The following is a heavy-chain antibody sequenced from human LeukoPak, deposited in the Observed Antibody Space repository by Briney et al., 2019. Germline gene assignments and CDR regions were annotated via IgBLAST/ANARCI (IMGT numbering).Heavy chain of an antibody. V-gene: IGHV3-23*01. CDR2: ISGSGGST. Sequence: GGSLRLSCAASGFTFSSYAMSWVRQAPGKGLEWVSAISGSGGSTYYADSVKGRFTISRDNSKNTLYLQMNSLRAEDTAVYYCARETYYYDSSGYYLLDYWGQGTLVTVSS. CDR3: ARETYYYDSSGYYLLDY. J-gene: IGHJ4*02. CDR1: GFTFSSYA. D-gene: IGHD3-22*01.